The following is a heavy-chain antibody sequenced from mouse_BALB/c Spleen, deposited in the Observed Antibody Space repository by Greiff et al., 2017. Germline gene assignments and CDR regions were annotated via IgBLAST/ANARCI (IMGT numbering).Heavy chain of an antibody. CDR3: ARLGYVDAMDD. CDR2: ISSGSSTI. J-gene: IGHJ4*01. V-gene: IGHV5-17*02. D-gene: IGHD3-2*02. CDR1: GFTFSSFG. Sequence: EVKLMESGGGLVQPGGSRKLSCAASGFTFSSFGMHWVRQAPEKGLEWVAYISSGSSTIYYADTVKGRFTISRDNPKNTLFLQMTSLRSEDTAMYYCARLGYVDAMDDWGQGTSVTVSS.